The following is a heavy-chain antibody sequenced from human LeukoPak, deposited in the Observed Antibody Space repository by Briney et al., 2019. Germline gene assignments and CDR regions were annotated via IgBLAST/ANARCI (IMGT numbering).Heavy chain of an antibody. CDR3: ARGGCSGGTCHWGYFDY. V-gene: IGHV4-59*01. Sequence: SETLSLTCTVSGGSISSYYWSWIRQPPGKGLEWIGYIYYSGSTNYNPSLRSRVTMSVDTSKNQFALRLSSLTAADTAVYYRARGGCSGGTCHWGYFDYWGQGTLVTVSS. D-gene: IGHD2-15*01. J-gene: IGHJ4*02. CDR2: IYYSGST. CDR1: GGSISSYY.